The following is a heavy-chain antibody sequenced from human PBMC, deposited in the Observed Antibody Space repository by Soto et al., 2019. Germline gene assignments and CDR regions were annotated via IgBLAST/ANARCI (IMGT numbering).Heavy chain of an antibody. CDR2: ISSSSSTI. D-gene: IGHD3-16*01. J-gene: IGHJ4*02. V-gene: IGHV3-48*01. CDR1: GFTFSSYS. Sequence: PGGSLRLSCAASGFTFSSYSMNWVRQAPGKGLEWVSYISSSSSTIYYADSVKGRFTISRDNAKNSLYLQMNSLRAEDTAVYYCARVDYALPANYFDYGGQGTLVTVSS. CDR3: ARVDYALPANYFDY.